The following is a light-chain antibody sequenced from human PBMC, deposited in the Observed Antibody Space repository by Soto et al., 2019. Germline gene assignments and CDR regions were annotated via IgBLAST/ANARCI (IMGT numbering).Light chain of an antibody. CDR2: DTS. CDR3: QQRANWPLT. J-gene: IGKJ4*01. V-gene: IGKV3-11*01. CDR1: QSLSSF. Sequence: TQSPSSVSASVGERATLFCRASQSLSSFLAWFQQKPGQAPRLLIYDTSNRATGIPARFSGSGSGTDFTLTISSLEPEDFAVYFCQQRANWPLTFGGGTKVEIK.